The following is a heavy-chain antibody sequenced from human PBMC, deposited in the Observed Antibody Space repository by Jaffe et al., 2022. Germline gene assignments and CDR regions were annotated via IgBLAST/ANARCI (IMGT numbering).Heavy chain of an antibody. CDR1: GGSISSYY. Sequence: QVQLQESGPGLVKPSETLSLTCTVSGGSISSYYWSWIRQPPGKGLEWIGYIYYSGSTNYNPSLKSRVTISVDTSKNQFSLKLSSVTAADTAVYYCARSFGSGAIADADYYYYMDVWGKGTTVTVSS. V-gene: IGHV4-59*01. CDR2: IYYSGST. CDR3: ARSFGSGAIADADYYYYMDV. J-gene: IGHJ6*03. D-gene: IGHD3-10*01.